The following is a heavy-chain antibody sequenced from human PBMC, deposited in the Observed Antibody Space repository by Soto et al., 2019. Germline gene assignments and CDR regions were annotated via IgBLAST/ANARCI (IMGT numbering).Heavy chain of an antibody. V-gene: IGHV1-69*13. CDR2: IIPIIGTP. J-gene: IGHJ4*02. CDR1: GGTFRNHV. Sequence: GASLKVSCKASGGTFRNHVFNWVRQAPGQGLEWMGGIIPIIGTPNYAQKFQGRVTITADASTNTVYLDVSSLRSQDTAVYYCARDLEFRDGNISHLDYWGRGTLVTVSS. CDR3: ARDLEFRDGNISHLDY. D-gene: IGHD3-10*01.